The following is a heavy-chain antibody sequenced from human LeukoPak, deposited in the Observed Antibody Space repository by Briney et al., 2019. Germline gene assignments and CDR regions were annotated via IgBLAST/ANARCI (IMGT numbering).Heavy chain of an antibody. J-gene: IGHJ4*02. V-gene: IGHV3-23*01. CDR2: ISGSGGST. CDR1: GFTFSSYA. Sequence: SGGSLRLSCAASGFTFSSYAMSWVRQAPGKGLEWVSAISGSGGSTYYADSVKGRFTISRDKSKNTMYLQMNSLRVEDTAVYYCAKAGGYYYDNSGFPLDYWGQGTLVTVSS. D-gene: IGHD3-22*01. CDR3: AKAGGYYYDNSGFPLDY.